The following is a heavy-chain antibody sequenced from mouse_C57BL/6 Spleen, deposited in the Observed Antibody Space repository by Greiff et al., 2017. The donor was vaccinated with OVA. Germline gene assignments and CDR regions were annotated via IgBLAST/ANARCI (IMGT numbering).Heavy chain of an antibody. J-gene: IGHJ1*03. Sequence: EVNVVESGEGLVKPGGSLKLSCAASGFTFSSYAMSWVRQTPEKRLEWVAYISSGGDYIYYADTVKGRFTISRDNARNTLYLQMSSLKSEDTAMYYCTRDNLWYFDVWGTGTTVTVSS. V-gene: IGHV5-9-1*02. CDR2: ISSGGDYI. CDR1: GFTFSSYA. CDR3: TRDNLWYFDV.